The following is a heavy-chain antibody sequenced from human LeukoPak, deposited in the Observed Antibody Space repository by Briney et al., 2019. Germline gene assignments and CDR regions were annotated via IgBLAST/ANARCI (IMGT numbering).Heavy chain of an antibody. Sequence: ASVTVSCKASGYTFTSYDIDWVRQAPGQGLEWMGWMNPNSGNTGYAQKFQGRVTMTRNTSISTAYMEPSSLRAEYTAVYYCARGEAFTAMAKNWFDPWGQGTLVTVSS. J-gene: IGHJ5*02. D-gene: IGHD5-18*01. CDR1: GYTFTSYD. CDR3: ARGEAFTAMAKNWFDP. CDR2: MNPNSGNT. V-gene: IGHV1-8*01.